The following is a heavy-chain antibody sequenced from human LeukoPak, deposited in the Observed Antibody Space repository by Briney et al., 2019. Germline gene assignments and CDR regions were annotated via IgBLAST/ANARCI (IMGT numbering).Heavy chain of an antibody. Sequence: PGGSLRLSCAASGFTFSSYAMSWVRQAPGKGLEWVSAISGSGGSTYYADSVKGRFTISRDNSKDTLYLQMNSLRAEDTAVYYCAKVAYDFWSGYYDYWGQGTLVTVSS. CDR3: AKVAYDFWSGYYDY. D-gene: IGHD3-3*01. CDR2: ISGSGGST. V-gene: IGHV3-23*01. CDR1: GFTFSSYA. J-gene: IGHJ4*02.